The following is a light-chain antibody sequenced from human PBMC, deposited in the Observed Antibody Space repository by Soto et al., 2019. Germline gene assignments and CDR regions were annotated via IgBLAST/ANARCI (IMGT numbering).Light chain of an antibody. CDR1: QDIRGA. V-gene: IGKV1-13*02. CDR3: QQFNSYPIT. Sequence: AIQLTQSPSSLSASVGDRVTIICRASQDIRGALAWYQQKPGKAPKMLIYDVSTLESGVPLRFSGSSSGTDFTLTISSLQPVDFATYYCQQFNSYPITFGQGTRLEFK. CDR2: DVS. J-gene: IGKJ5*01.